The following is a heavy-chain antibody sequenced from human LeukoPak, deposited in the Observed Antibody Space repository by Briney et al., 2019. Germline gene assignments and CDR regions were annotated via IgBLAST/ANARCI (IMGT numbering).Heavy chain of an antibody. CDR2: IWYDGSNK. CDR1: GFTFSSYG. J-gene: IGHJ4*02. Sequence: GGSLSLSCAASGFTFSSYGMHWVRQAPGKGLEWVAVIWYDGSNKYYADSVKGRFTISRDNSKNTLYLQMNSLRAEDTAVYYCARDTQLRYFDWIDYWGQGTLVTVSS. V-gene: IGHV3-33*01. CDR3: ARDTQLRYFDWIDY. D-gene: IGHD3-9*01.